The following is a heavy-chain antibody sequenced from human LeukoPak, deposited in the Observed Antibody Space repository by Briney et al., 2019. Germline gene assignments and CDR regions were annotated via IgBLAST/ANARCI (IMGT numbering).Heavy chain of an antibody. V-gene: IGHV4-59*01. CDR3: ARWGGPIVWSFDL. Sequence: PSETLSLTCTVPFESIRSYYWNWIRQSPEKGLEWIGYVHHSGKTYCNPSLNSRISMSVDTSKSHFSLRLTSVTAADTAIYYCARWGGPIVWSFDLWGQGVLVTVSS. D-gene: IGHD3-16*01. CDR2: VHHSGKT. CDR1: FESIRSYY. J-gene: IGHJ4*02.